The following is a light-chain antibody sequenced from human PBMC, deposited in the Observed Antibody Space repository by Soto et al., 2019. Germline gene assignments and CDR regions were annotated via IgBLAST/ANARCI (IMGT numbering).Light chain of an antibody. V-gene: IGKV3-11*01. CDR3: QQRET. J-gene: IGKJ1*01. Sequence: EIVLTQSPATLSLSPWERATLSCRASQSVSSYLAWYQQKPGQAPRLLIYDASNRATGIPARFSGSGSGTDFTLTISILEPEDFAVYYCQQRETFGQGTKVEIK. CDR1: QSVSSY. CDR2: DAS.